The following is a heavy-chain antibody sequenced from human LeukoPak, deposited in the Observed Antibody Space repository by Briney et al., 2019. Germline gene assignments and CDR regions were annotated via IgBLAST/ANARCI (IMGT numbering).Heavy chain of an antibody. D-gene: IGHD2-2*02. J-gene: IGHJ4*02. V-gene: IGHV3-21*04. CDR1: GFTFSSYS. CDR3: AKDSLYCSSTSCYNWDDILTGYYSGHFDY. CDR2: ISGSSSYI. Sequence: GGSLRLSCAASGFTFSSYSMNWVRQAPGKGLDWVSSISGSSSYIYYADSVKGRFTISRDNAKNSLYLQMNSLRAEDTAVYYCAKDSLYCSSTSCYNWDDILTGYYSGHFDYWGQGTLVTVSS.